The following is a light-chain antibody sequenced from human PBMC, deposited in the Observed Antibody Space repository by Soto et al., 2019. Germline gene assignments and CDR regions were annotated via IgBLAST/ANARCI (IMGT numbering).Light chain of an antibody. Sequence: IRMTQSPSSFSASTGDRVTITCRASQGSSSYLAWYQQKPGKAPKLLIYAASTLQSGVPSRFSGSGSGTDFTLTISCLQSEGFATYYCQQYYSFPLTFGGGTKVEFK. J-gene: IGKJ4*01. V-gene: IGKV1-8*01. CDR3: QQYYSFPLT. CDR2: AAS. CDR1: QGSSSY.